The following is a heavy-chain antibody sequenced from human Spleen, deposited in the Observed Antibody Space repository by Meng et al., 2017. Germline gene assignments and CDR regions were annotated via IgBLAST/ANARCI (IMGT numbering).Heavy chain of an antibody. Sequence: GGSLRLSCAASGFTFSSYSMNWVRQAPGKGLEWVSSISSSSSYIYYADSVKGRFTISRDNAKNSLYLQMNSLRAEDTAVYYCARAGYCSGGSCYPYYYGMDVWGQGTTVTVSS. D-gene: IGHD2-15*01. V-gene: IGHV3-21*01. CDR1: GFTFSSYS. CDR3: ARAGYCSGGSCYPYYYGMDV. J-gene: IGHJ6*02. CDR2: ISSSSSYI.